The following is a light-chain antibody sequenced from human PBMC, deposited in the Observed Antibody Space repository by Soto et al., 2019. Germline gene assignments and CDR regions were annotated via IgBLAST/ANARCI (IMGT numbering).Light chain of an antibody. CDR2: GAS. Sequence: EVVLTQSPATLSLSPGERATLSCRASENVRTFVDWYQQKPGQAPRLLIHGASNRATGIPARFSGSGSGTDFTHTISNLEPEDFAVYYCQQHSHWPPWTFGQGNRVEI. J-gene: IGKJ1*01. CDR3: QQHSHWPPWT. CDR1: ENVRTF. V-gene: IGKV3-11*01.